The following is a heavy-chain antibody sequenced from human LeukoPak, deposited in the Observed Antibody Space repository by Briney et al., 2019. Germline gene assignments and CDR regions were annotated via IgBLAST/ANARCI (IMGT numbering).Heavy chain of an antibody. V-gene: IGHV1-69*06. CDR2: IIPIFGTA. D-gene: IGHD6-19*01. J-gene: IGHJ4*02. CDR3: ARDGIAVASNFDY. CDR1: GGTFSSYA. Sequence: SVKVSCKASGGTFSSYAISWVRQAPGQGLEWMGRIIPIFGTANYAQKFQGRVTITADKSTSTAYMELSSLRSEDTAVYYCARDGIAVASNFDYWGQGTLVTVSS.